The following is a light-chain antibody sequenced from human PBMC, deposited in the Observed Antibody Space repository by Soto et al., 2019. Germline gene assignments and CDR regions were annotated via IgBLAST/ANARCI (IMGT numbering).Light chain of an antibody. J-gene: IGKJ5*01. V-gene: IGKV3-11*01. CDR1: QTVGSY. CDR2: DTS. CDR3: QQRSDWPPT. Sequence: EIVLTQSPATLSLSPGERATLSCRASQTVGSYLAWFRQTPGQTPRLLIYDTSIRATGVPARFSGSGSGTDFTLTISSLEAEDFAIYYCQQRSDWPPTFGQGTRLEIK.